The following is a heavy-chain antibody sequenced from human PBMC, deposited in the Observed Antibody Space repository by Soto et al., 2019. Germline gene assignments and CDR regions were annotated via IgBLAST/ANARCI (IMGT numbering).Heavy chain of an antibody. CDR2: ISAYNGNT. Sequence: QVQLVQSGAEVKKPGASVKVSCKASGYTFTSHGLTGVRQAPGQGLEWMGWISAYNGNTNYAQKLQGRVTMTTDTSPSTAYMELRSLRSDDTAVYYCARDSYGSGSDSHFFDYWGQGTLVTVSS. CDR1: GYTFTSHG. V-gene: IGHV1-18*01. D-gene: IGHD3-10*01. CDR3: ARDSYGSGSDSHFFDY. J-gene: IGHJ4*02.